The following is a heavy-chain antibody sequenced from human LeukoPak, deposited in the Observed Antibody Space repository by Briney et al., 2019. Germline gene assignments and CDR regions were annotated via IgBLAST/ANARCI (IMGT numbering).Heavy chain of an antibody. CDR2: ITASGTAM. D-gene: IGHD3-16*01. CDR1: GFTFSSHS. CDR3: ARGGGLDV. Sequence: GGSLRLSCAASGFTFSSHSMNWVRQAPGKGLEWVSHITASGTAMFYADSVKGRFTISRDNAKNSLYLQMSNLRAEDTAVYFCARGGGLDVWGQGATVTVSS. J-gene: IGHJ6*02. V-gene: IGHV3-48*04.